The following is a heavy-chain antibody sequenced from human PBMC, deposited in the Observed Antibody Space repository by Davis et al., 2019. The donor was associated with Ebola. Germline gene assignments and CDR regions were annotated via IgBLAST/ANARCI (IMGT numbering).Heavy chain of an antibody. J-gene: IGHJ5*02. D-gene: IGHD6-19*01. CDR1: GGTFSSYA. V-gene: IGHV1-69*04. CDR2: IIPILSIA. Sequence: SVKVSCKASGGTFSSYAISWVRQAPGQGLEWMGRIIPILSIANYAQKFQGRVTITADKSTSTAYMELSSLRSEDTAVYYCAREEDSIAVAGTSPNWFDPWGQGTLVTVSS. CDR3: AREEDSIAVAGTSPNWFDP.